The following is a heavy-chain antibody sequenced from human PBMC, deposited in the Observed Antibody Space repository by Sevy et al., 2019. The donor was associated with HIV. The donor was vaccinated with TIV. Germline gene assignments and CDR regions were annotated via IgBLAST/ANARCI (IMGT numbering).Heavy chain of an antibody. CDR3: AKDVGGFSGFDY. CDR2: IGGDKKKS. J-gene: IGHJ4*02. Sequence: GGSLRLSCGASGFKFDDHTMHWVRQAPGKGLQWVSFIGGDKKKSSYASSVQSRFSISRDNRRNTLYLQMHSLRIEDTGLYFCAKDVGGFSGFDYWGQGTLVTVSS. D-gene: IGHD5-12*01. CDR1: GFKFDDHT. V-gene: IGHV3-43*01.